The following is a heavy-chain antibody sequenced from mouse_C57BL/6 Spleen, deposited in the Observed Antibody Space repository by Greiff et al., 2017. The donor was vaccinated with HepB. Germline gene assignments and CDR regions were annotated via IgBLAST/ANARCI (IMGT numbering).Heavy chain of an antibody. J-gene: IGHJ3*01. Sequence: QVHVKQSGPELVKPGASVKISCKASGYTFTDYYINWVKQRPGQGLEWIGWIFPGSGSTYYNEKFKGKATLTVDKSSSTAYMLLSSLTSEDSAVYFCARGGYGISWFAYWGQGTLVTVSA. CDR3: ARGGYGISWFAY. CDR1: GYTFTDYY. CDR2: IFPGSGST. D-gene: IGHD2-1*01. V-gene: IGHV1-75*01.